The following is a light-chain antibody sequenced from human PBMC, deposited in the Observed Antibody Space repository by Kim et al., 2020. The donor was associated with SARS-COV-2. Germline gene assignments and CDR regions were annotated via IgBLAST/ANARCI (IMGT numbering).Light chain of an antibody. CDR3: QQYYSTPRT. CDR1: QSVLYSSNNKSY. Sequence: DIVMTQSPDSVAVSLGERATINCKSSQSVLYSSNNKSYLAWYQQKPGQPPKLLIYWASTRESGVPDRFSGSGSGTDFTHTISSLQAEDVAVYYCQQYYSTPRTFGQGTKVDIK. CDR2: WAS. V-gene: IGKV4-1*01. J-gene: IGKJ1*01.